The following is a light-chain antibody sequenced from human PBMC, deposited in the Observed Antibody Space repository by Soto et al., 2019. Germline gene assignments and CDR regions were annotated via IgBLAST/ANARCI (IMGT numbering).Light chain of an antibody. Sequence: ETVMTQSPATLSLSPGERATLSCRASQSVSSKLVWYQQKPGQAPRFLIYGASTRATGIPARFRGSGSGTEFTLTIDSLQSEDFAVYYCQQRGDWPLYTFGQGTKLEIK. CDR3: QQRGDWPLYT. CDR1: QSVSSK. CDR2: GAS. V-gene: IGKV3-15*01. J-gene: IGKJ2*01.